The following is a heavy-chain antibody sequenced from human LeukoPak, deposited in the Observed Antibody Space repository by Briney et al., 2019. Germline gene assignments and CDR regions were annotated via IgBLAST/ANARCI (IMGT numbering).Heavy chain of an antibody. CDR3: ARGVLGYCTNGVCPSYYYYYMDV. Sequence: PSETLSLTCAVYGGSFSGYYWSWIRQPPGKGLEWIGEINHSGSTNYNPSLKSRVTISVDTSKNQFSLKLSSVTAADTAVYYCARGVLGYCTNGVCPSYYYYYMDVWGKGTTVTVSS. CDR1: GGSFSGYY. J-gene: IGHJ6*03. CDR2: INHSGST. D-gene: IGHD2-8*01. V-gene: IGHV4-34*01.